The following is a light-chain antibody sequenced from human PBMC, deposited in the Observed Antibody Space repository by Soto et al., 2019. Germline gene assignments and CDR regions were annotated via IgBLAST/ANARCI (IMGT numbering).Light chain of an antibody. J-gene: IGKJ5*01. V-gene: IGKV3D-20*02. CDR3: QQRSNWPPIT. CDR1: QTVSSNS. Sequence: EIVLTQSPGTLSLSPGERATLSCGASQTVSSNSLVWYQQKPGQAPRLLIYAASSRASGIPVRFSGSGSGTDFTLTISSLEPEDFAVYYCQQRSNWPPITFGQGTRLEIK. CDR2: AAS.